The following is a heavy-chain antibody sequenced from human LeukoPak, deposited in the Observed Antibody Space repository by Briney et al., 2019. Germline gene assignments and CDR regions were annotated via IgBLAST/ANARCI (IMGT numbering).Heavy chain of an antibody. CDR3: ASGYSYSRLSYFDY. D-gene: IGHD5-18*01. V-gene: IGHV1-69*13. CDR1: GGTFSSYA. Sequence: SVKVSCKASGGTFSSYAISWVRQAPGQGLEWTGGIIPIFGTANYAQKFQGRVTITADESTSTAYMELSSLRSEDTAVYYCASGYSYSRLSYFDYWGQGTLVTVSS. CDR2: IIPIFGTA. J-gene: IGHJ4*02.